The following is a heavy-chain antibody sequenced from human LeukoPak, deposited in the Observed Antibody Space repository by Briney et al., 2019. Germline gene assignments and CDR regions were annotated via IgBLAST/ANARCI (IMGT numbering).Heavy chain of an antibody. CDR3: ARGAIDGYGSGTRIAIRYYFDY. V-gene: IGHV4-30-2*01. D-gene: IGHD3-10*01. Sequence: KPSQTLSLTCTVSGGSISSGGYYWSWIRQPPGKGLEWIGYIYHSGSTYYNPSLKSRVTISVDRSKNQFSLKLSSVTAADTAVYYCARGAIDGYGSGTRIAIRYYFDYWGQGTLVTVSS. J-gene: IGHJ4*02. CDR1: GGSISSGGYY. CDR2: IYHSGST.